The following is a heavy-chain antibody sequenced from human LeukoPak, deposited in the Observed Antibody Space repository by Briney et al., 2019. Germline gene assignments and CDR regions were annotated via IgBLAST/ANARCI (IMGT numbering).Heavy chain of an antibody. J-gene: IGHJ4*02. Sequence: GGSLRLSCAASGFTFSSYWMHWVRQAPGKGLVWVSRINSDGSSTNYADSVKGRFTISRDNAKNTLYLQMNSLRAEDTAVYYCARVPYCSGGSCKYYFDYWGQETLVTVSS. CDR1: GFTFSSYW. CDR3: ARVPYCSGGSCKYYFDY. D-gene: IGHD2-15*01. CDR2: INSDGSST. V-gene: IGHV3-74*01.